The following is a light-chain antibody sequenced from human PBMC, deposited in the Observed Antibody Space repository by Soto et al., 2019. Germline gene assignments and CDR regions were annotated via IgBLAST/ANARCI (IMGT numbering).Light chain of an antibody. CDR3: QQYGSSPGT. V-gene: IGKV3-20*01. J-gene: IGKJ2*02. CDR1: QSVSSNF. Sequence: EIVLTQSPGTLSLSPGERATLSCRASQSVSSNFLAWYQQKPGQAPKLLISGASSRAAGIPDRFSGSGSGTDFTLTISRLEPEDFALYYCQQYGSSPGTVGQGTKLESK. CDR2: GAS.